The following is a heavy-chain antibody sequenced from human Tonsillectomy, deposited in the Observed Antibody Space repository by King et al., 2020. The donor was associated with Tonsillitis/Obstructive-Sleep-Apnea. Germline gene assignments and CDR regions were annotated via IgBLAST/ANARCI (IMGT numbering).Heavy chain of an antibody. Sequence: QLQESGPGLVKPSQTLSLTCTVSGASISSGGYYWSWIRQHPGQGLEWIGYIYYSGSTYYNPSLTSRVTISADTSKNQFSLKLSSVTAADTAVSDYARAQTPSSRGGNWFDAWGQGTLVTVSS. V-gene: IGHV4-31*03. CDR3: ARAQTPSSRGGNWFDA. D-gene: IGHD6-13*01. CDR1: GASISSGGYY. J-gene: IGHJ5*02. CDR2: IYYSGST.